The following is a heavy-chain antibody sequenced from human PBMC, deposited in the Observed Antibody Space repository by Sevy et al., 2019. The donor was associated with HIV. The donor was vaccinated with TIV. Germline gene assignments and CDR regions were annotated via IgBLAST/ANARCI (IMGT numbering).Heavy chain of an antibody. CDR1: GGSISSYY. V-gene: IGHV4-59*01. CDR3: ARVGCGGDCYVYYYYYGMDV. Sequence: SETLSLTCTVSGGSISSYYWSWIRQPPGKGLEWIGYIYYSVSTNYNPSLKSRVTISVDTSKNQFSLKLSSVTAADTAVYYCARVGCGGDCYVYYYYYGMDVWGQGTTVTVSS. CDR2: IYYSVST. J-gene: IGHJ6*02. D-gene: IGHD2-21*01.